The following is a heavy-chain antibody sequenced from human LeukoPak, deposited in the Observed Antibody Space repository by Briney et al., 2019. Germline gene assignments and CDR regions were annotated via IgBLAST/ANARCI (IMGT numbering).Heavy chain of an antibody. D-gene: IGHD3-10*01. V-gene: IGHV4-59*08. CDR3: ARAVFRGVRGVTRFDY. CDR2: IYYSGST. J-gene: IGHJ4*02. Sequence: SETLSLTCTVSSGSISSYYWSWIRQPPGKGLEWIGYIYYSGSTNYNPSLKSRVTISVDTSKNQFSLKLSSVTAADTAVYYCARAVFRGVRGVTRFDYWGQGTLVTVSS. CDR1: SGSISSYY.